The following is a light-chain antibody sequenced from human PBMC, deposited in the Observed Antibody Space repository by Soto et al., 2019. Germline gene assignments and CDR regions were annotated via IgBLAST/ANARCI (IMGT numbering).Light chain of an antibody. V-gene: IGKV3-15*01. CDR3: QQYNNWPPWT. CDR2: GAS. CDR1: QSVSSN. Sequence: EIVMTQSPATLSVSPGERATLSCRASQSVSSNLAWYQQKPGHAPRLLIYGASTRSTGIPARFSGSGSVTEFTLTISSLQSEDFAVYYCQQYNNWPPWTFGQGTKVEIK. J-gene: IGKJ1*01.